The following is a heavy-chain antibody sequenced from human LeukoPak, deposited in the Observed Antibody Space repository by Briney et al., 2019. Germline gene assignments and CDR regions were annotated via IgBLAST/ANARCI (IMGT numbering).Heavy chain of an antibody. CDR2: INSDGST. D-gene: IGHD3-16*01. V-gene: IGHV3-74*01. CDR3: ATDGAYGLTH. J-gene: IGHJ4*01. CDR1: GFTLSNNA. Sequence: GGSLRLSCAASGFTLSNNAMSWVRQAPGKGLEWVSHINSDGSTTYADSVKGRFTISRDNTKDMVYLQMNSLRAEDTAVYYCATDGAYGLTHWGQGTLVTVSS.